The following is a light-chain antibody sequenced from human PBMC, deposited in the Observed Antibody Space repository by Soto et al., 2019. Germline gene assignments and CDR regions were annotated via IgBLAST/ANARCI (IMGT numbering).Light chain of an antibody. J-gene: IGKJ5*01. CDR2: DVS. CDR3: KQFNSYPIT. Sequence: AIQLTQSPSSLSASVGDRVTITCRASQDIRGALAWYQQKPGKAPKLLIYDVSTLESGVPSRFSGSSSGTDFTLTISSLQPVVFATYYCKQFNSYPITFGQGPRLEIK. CDR1: QDIRGA. V-gene: IGKV1-13*02.